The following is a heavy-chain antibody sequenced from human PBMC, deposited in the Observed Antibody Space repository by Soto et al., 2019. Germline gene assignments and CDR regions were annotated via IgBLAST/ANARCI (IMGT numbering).Heavy chain of an antibody. J-gene: IGHJ6*02. V-gene: IGHV3-7*04. D-gene: IGHD3-22*01. CDR1: GFTFSSYW. CDR3: ARYDSSGYYWPYYYYGMDV. Sequence: GGSLRLSCAASGFTFSSYWMSWVRQAPGKGLEWVANIKQDGSEKYYVDSVKGRFTISRDNAKNSLYLQMNSLRAEDTAVYYCARYDSSGYYWPYYYYGMDVWGQGTTVTVSS. CDR2: IKQDGSEK.